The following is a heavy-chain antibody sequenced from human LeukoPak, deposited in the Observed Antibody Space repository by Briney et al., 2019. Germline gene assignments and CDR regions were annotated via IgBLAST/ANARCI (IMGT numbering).Heavy chain of an antibody. V-gene: IGHV4-30-2*01. D-gene: IGHD3-10*01. Sequence: SETLSLTCTVSGGSISSGGYYWSWIRQPPGKGLEWIGYIYRSGSTYYNPSLKSRVTISVDRSKNQFSLKLSSVTAADTAVYYCARGIWFGDPNSQFDYWGQGTLVTVSS. CDR3: ARGIWFGDPNSQFDY. CDR2: IYRSGST. J-gene: IGHJ4*02. CDR1: GGSISSGGYY.